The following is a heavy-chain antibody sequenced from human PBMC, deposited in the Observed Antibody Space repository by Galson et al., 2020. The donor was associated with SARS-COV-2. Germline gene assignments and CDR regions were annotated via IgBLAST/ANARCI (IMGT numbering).Heavy chain of an antibody. D-gene: IGHD1-26*01. CDR3: ARDASWAMFGMDV. V-gene: IGHV3-21*01. J-gene: IGHJ6*02. Sequence: AGSLRLSCGVSGFTFSLYGMTWVRQVPGKGLEWVASISTSSQYIYYAESVEGRFTISRDNAKNSLFLQMNSLRDEDSGVYYCARDASWAMFGMDVWGQGTTVTVSS. CDR2: ISTSSQYI. CDR1: GFTFSLYG.